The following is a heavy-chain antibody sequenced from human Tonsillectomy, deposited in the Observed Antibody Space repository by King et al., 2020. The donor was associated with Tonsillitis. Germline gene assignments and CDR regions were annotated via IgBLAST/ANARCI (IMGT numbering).Heavy chain of an antibody. CDR1: GFTFSSYS. V-gene: IGHV3-48*02. Sequence: VQLVESGGGLVQPGGSLRLSCAASGFTFSSYSMNWVRQAPGKGLEWVSYISSSSSTMYYADSVKGRFTISRDNAKNSLYLQMNSLRDEDTAVYYCARDKLGPNSGWYYYYGMDVWGQGTTVTVSS. J-gene: IGHJ6*02. CDR3: ARDKLGPNSGWYYYYGMDV. D-gene: IGHD6-19*01. CDR2: ISSSSSTM.